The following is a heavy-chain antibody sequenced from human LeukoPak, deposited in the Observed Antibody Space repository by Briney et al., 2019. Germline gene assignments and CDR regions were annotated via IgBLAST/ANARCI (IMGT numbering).Heavy chain of an antibody. D-gene: IGHD4-11*01. J-gene: IGHJ6*02. CDR3: AREESYSDYGYYGMDV. CDR1: GGTFSSYA. CDR2: IIPIFGTA. Sequence: ASVKVSCKASGGTFSSYAISWVRQAPGQGLEWMGGIIPIFGTANYAQKFQGRVTITADESTSTAYMELSSLRSEDTAVYYCAREESYSDYGYYGMDVWGQGTTVTVSS. V-gene: IGHV1-69*13.